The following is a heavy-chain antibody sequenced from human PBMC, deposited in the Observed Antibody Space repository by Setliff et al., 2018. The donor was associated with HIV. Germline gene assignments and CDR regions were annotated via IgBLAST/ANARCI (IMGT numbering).Heavy chain of an antibody. CDR3: AKPLTQWGVSPYHYAVDV. J-gene: IGHJ6*02. Sequence: GESLKISCAASGFAFDNYCMTWVRQAPGKGLEWVSAIGGSTGSTYYADSVKDRFTISTDNSKNTLYLQMNSLRAEDTAVYYCAKPLTQWGVSPYHYAVDVWGQGTTVTVSS. D-gene: IGHD1-26*01. CDR2: IGGSTGST. CDR1: GFAFDNYC. V-gene: IGHV3-23*01.